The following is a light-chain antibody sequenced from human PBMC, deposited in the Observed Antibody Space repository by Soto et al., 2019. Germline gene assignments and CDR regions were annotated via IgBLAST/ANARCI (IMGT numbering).Light chain of an antibody. V-gene: IGKV2-28*01. CDR3: MQLLQTPWT. Sequence: EIVMTQSPLSLPVTPGESASISCRSSQSLLHSDGDTYLDWYVQKPGQSPQPLIYLGSNRASGVPDRFSGSGSGTDFTLQISRVEAEDVGVYYCMQLLQTPWTFGQGTKVEIK. J-gene: IGKJ1*01. CDR2: LGS. CDR1: QSLLHSDGDTY.